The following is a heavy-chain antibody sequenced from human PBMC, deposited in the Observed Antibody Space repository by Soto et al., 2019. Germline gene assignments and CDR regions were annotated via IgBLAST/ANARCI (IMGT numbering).Heavy chain of an antibody. J-gene: IGHJ6*03. V-gene: IGHV1-8*01. CDR2: MNPNSGNT. Sequence: GASVKVSCKASGYTFTSYDINWVRQATGQGLEWMGWMNPNSGNTGYAQKFQGRVTMTRNTSISTAYMELSRLRSEDTAVYYCARGLVGDYYYYMDVWGKGTTVTVSS. D-gene: IGHD2-15*01. CDR1: GYTFTSYD. CDR3: ARGLVGDYYYYMDV.